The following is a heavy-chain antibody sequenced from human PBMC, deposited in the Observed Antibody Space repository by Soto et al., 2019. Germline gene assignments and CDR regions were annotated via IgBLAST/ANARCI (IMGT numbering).Heavy chain of an antibody. CDR2: IYYSGST. CDR3: ARTPYYYGSGSYYPAYYYYGMDV. J-gene: IGHJ6*02. D-gene: IGHD3-10*01. V-gene: IGHV4-31*03. CDR1: GGSISSGAYY. Sequence: QVQLQESGPGLVKPSQTLSLTCTVSGGSISSGAYYWSWIRQHPGKGLEWIGYIYYSGSTYYNPSLKSRVTISVDTSTNQFSLKLSSVTAADTAVYYCARTPYYYGSGSYYPAYYYYGMDVWGQGTTVTVSS.